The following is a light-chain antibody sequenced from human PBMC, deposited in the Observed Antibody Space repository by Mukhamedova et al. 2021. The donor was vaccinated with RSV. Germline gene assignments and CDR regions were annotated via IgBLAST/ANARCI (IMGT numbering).Light chain of an antibody. V-gene: IGKV1-39*01. Sequence: WYQRRVHGKAPKLLIHSEASLQSGVPVRFSGIGSGTDFTLTISSLQPEDFAVYFCQQTQTTPRTFGQGTKVDIK. CDR2: SEA. CDR3: QQTQTTPRT. J-gene: IGKJ1*01.